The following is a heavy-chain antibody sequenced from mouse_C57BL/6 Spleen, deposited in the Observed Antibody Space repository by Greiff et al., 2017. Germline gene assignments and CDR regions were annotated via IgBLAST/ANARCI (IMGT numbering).Heavy chain of an antibody. V-gene: IGHV1-55*01. CDR3: ARGLGTYDDYDVRCAY. D-gene: IGHD2-4*01. CDR1: GYTFTSYW. Sequence: QVQLQQPGAELVKPGASVTMSCKASGYTFTSYWITWVKQRPGQGLEWIGDIYPGSGSTNYNEKFKSKATLTVDTSSSTAYMQLSSLTSEDSAVYYWARGLGTYDDYDVRCAYWGQGTLVTVSA. J-gene: IGHJ3*01. CDR2: IYPGSGST.